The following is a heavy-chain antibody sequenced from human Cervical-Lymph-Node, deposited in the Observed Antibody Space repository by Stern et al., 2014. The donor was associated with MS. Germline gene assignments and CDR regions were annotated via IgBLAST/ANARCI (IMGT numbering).Heavy chain of an antibody. CDR3: ATRQFFQH. CDR2: IYPGDSDT. Sequence: VQLVESGAEVKKPGESLKISCKGLGYRFSSDWIGWVRQMPGKGLEWMGIIYPGDSDTRYSPSFQGQVTFSADKSISTVYLHWSSLKPSDTATYYCATRQFFQHWGQGTLVTVSS. V-gene: IGHV5-51*01. CDR1: GYRFSSDW. J-gene: IGHJ1*01.